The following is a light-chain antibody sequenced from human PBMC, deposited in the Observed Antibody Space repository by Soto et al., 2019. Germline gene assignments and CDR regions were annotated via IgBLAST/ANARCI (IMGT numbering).Light chain of an antibody. CDR1: SSDVGGFNS. V-gene: IGLV2-14*01. J-gene: IGLJ1*01. CDR3: SSFTSSTTYV. Sequence: QAVVTQPASVSGSPGQSITISCTGTSSDVGGFNSVSWYQQHPGKAPKLVIYEVSDRPSGVSNRFSGSKSGITASLTISGLQAEDEADYYCSSFTSSTTYVFGTGTKLTVL. CDR2: EVS.